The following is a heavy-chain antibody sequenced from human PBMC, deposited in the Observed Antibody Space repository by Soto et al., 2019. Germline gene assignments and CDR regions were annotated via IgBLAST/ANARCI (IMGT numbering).Heavy chain of an antibody. Sequence: SETLSLTCSVSGGSLSGFPWIWIRQPPGKGLEWVGYIYHTGRSNYNPSLKSRLTISLDMSRNQFSLQLTSVTAADTALYYCARDLRGYSRYDYLDYWGQGIPVTVSS. CDR3: ARDLRGYSRYDYLDY. CDR1: GGSLSGFP. J-gene: IGHJ4*02. V-gene: IGHV4-59*01. D-gene: IGHD5-12*01. CDR2: IYHTGRS.